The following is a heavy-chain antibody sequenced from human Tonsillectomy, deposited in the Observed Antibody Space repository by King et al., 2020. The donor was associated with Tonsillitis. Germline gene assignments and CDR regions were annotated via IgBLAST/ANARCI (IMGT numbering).Heavy chain of an antibody. D-gene: IGHD3-16*01. Sequence: EVQLVESGGGLVQPGGSLRLSCAASGFTFSSYAMSWVRQAPGKGLEWVSAISGSGGSTYYADSVKGRFTISRDNSKNTLYLQMNSLRAEDTAVYYCAKNGGRFVAAHSMYFDYWGQGTLVTVSS. V-gene: IGHV3-23*04. J-gene: IGHJ4*02. CDR1: GFTFSSYA. CDR2: ISGSGGST. CDR3: AKNGGRFVAAHSMYFDY.